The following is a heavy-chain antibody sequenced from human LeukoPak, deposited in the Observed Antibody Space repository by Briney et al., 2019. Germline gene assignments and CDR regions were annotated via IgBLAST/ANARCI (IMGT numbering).Heavy chain of an antibody. V-gene: IGHV3-23*01. CDR1: GFTFSSYA. D-gene: IGHD3-3*01. J-gene: IGHJ4*02. CDR2: ISGSGGST. Sequence: KSGGSLRLSCAASGFTFSSYAMSWVRQAPGKGLEWVSAISGSGGSTYYADSVKGRFTIYRDNSKNTLYLQMNSLRAEDTAAYYCAKDRKRITIFGVVIISNPNSLDYWGQGTLVTVSS. CDR3: AKDRKRITIFGVVIISNPNSLDY.